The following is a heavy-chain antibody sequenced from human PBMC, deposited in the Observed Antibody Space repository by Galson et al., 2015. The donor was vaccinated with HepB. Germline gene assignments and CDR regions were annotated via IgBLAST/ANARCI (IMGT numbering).Heavy chain of an antibody. Sequence: SETLSLTCTVSGGSISNYYWSWIRQSPGKGLEWIGYIYDTGNTNYSPSLKSRVVLSVDTSKNQLSLKLSSVTEADTAIYFCAREEIKRKTKISGLVVWSLGLDVWGPGTTVTVSS. D-gene: IGHD3/OR15-3a*01. V-gene: IGHV4-59*01. CDR2: IYDTGNT. CDR3: AREEIKRKTKISGLVVWSLGLDV. J-gene: IGHJ6*02. CDR1: GGSISNYY.